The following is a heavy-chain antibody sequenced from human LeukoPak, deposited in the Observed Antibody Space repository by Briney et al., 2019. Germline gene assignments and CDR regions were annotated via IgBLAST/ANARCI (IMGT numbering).Heavy chain of an antibody. V-gene: IGHV1-2*02. CDR2: INPNSGGT. Sequence: ASVKVSCKASGYTFTGYCMHWVRQAPGQGLEWMGWINPNSGGTNYAQKFQGRVTMTRDTSISTAYMKLSRLRSDDTAVYYCARSDYGSGSYRFDYWGQGTLVTVSS. CDR1: GYTFTGYC. D-gene: IGHD3-10*01. CDR3: ARSDYGSGSYRFDY. J-gene: IGHJ4*02.